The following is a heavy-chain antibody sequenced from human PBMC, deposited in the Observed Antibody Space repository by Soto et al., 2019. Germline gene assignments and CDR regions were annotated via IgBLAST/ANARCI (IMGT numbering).Heavy chain of an antibody. D-gene: IGHD3-10*01. Sequence: EVQLLESGGGLVQAGGSLRLSCAASGFTFSSYGMNWVRQAPGKGLEWVSGISDSGDTTYYADSVKGRFTISRDNSKNTLYLQMNSLRADDTALYYCAKPHVTYFYYGVDVWGHGTTVTVSS. J-gene: IGHJ6*02. CDR2: ISDSGDTT. V-gene: IGHV3-23*01. CDR1: GFTFSSYG. CDR3: AKPHVTYFYYGVDV.